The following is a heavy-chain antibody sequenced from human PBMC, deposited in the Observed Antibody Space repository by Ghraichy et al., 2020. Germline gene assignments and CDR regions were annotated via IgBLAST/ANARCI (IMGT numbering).Heavy chain of an antibody. D-gene: IGHD5-24*01. CDR2: IWYDGSNK. CDR3: ARDSELGRDGYRGRQNYAFDI. CDR1: GFTFSSYG. J-gene: IGHJ3*02. Sequence: GGSLRLSCAASGFTFSSYGMHWVRQAPGKGLEWVAVIWYDGSNKYYADSVKDRFTISRDNSKNTLYLQMNSLRAEDTAVYYCARDSELGRDGYRGRQNYAFDIWGQGTMVTVSS. V-gene: IGHV3-33*01.